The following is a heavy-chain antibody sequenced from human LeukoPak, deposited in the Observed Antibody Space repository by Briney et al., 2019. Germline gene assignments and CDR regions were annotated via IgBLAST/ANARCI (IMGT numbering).Heavy chain of an antibody. CDR3: ARAGGWNYVTEYYYMDV. J-gene: IGHJ6*03. CDR1: GGTFSSYA. V-gene: IGHV1-69*05. CDR2: IIPIFGTA. Sequence: VKVSCRASGGTFSSYAMSWVRQAPGQGLEWMGGIIPIFGTANYAQNFQGRVTITTYESTSTAYMELSSLRSEDTAVYYCARAGGWNYVTEYYYMDVWGKGTTVTVSS. D-gene: IGHD1-7*01.